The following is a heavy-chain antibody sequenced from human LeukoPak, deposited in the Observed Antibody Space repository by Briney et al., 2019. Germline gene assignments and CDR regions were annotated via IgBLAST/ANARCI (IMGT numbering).Heavy chain of an antibody. Sequence: SVKVSCRASGGTFSSYAISWVRQAPGQGLEWMGRIIPIFGTANYAQKFQGRVTITTDESTSTAYMELSSLRSEDTAVYYCARDRSGYGDYFDYWGQGTLVTVSS. J-gene: IGHJ4*02. CDR1: GGTFSSYA. V-gene: IGHV1-69*05. CDR2: IIPIFGTA. D-gene: IGHD4-17*01. CDR3: ARDRSGYGDYFDY.